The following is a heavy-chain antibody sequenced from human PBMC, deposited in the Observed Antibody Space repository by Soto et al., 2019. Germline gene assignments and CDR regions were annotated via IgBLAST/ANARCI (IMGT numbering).Heavy chain of an antibody. Sequence: QVQLVESGGGVVQPGRSLRLSCAASGFTFRTYGMHWVRQAPGKGLEWVAVVSSDGGNKYHADSVKGRFTISRDNSKNTLYLQLNSLRAEDTALYYCARDHKQWRLYDYWAREPWSPSPQ. CDR3: ARDHKQWRLYDY. D-gene: IGHD6-19*01. CDR1: GFTFRTYG. J-gene: IGHJ4*02. CDR2: VSSDGGNK. V-gene: IGHV3-33*05.